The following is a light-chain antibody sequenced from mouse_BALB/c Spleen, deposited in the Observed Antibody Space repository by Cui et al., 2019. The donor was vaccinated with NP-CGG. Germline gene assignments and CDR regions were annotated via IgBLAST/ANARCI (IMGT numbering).Light chain of an antibody. CDR3: ALWYSNHWM. V-gene: IGLV1*01. Sequence: QAVVTQESALTTSPGETVTLTCRSSTGAVTTSNYANWVQEKPDHLFTGLIGGTNNRAPGVPARFSGFLIGDKAALTITGAQTEDEAIYFCALWYSNHWMFGGGTKLTVL. CDR1: TGAVTTSNY. CDR2: GTN. J-gene: IGLJ1*01.